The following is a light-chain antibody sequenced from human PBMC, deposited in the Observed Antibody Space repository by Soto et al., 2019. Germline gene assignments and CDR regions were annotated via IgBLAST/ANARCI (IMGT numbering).Light chain of an antibody. J-gene: IGKJ1*01. CDR1: QGVSSY. CDR3: QQCET. V-gene: IGKV3-20*01. CDR2: GTS. Sequence: EVLVTKSQAPLSLSSGERATLSCRASQGVSSYLAWYQQKPGQAPRLLIYGTSSRATGIPDRFSGSGSGTDFTLTISRLEPEDFAVYYCQQCETFGPGTKVDI.